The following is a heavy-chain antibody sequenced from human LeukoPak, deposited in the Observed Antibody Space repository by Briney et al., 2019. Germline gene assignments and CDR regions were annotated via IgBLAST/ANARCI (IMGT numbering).Heavy chain of an antibody. Sequence: QPGGSLRLSCAASGFTFSGSAMHCVRQASGKGLEGGGRIRSKANSYATAYPASGKGRFTISRDDSKNTAYLQMTSLKTEDTAVYYCTRHRSGSSATNWFDPWGQGTRVTVSS. J-gene: IGHJ5*02. D-gene: IGHD1-26*01. CDR1: GFTFSGSA. CDR3: TRHRSGSSATNWFDP. V-gene: IGHV3-73*01. CDR2: IRSKANSYAT.